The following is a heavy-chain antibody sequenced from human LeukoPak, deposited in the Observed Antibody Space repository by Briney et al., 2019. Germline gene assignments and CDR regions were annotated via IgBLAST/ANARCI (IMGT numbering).Heavy chain of an antibody. CDR3: ARGYSSGWYEGY. CDR1: GFTLSDYY. Sequence: PGGSLRLSCAGSGFTLSDYYMSWLRQAPGKGLEWVSYISSSGSTIYYADSVKGRFTISRDNAKNSLYLQMNSLRAEDTAVYYCARGYSSGWYEGYWGQGTLVTVSS. V-gene: IGHV3-11*04. J-gene: IGHJ4*02. D-gene: IGHD6-19*01. CDR2: ISSSGSTI.